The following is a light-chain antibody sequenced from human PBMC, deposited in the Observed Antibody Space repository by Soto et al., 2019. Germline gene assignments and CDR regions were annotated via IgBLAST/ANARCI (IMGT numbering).Light chain of an antibody. Sequence: QSVLTQSSSASASLGSSVNLTCTLSSGHSSYIIAWHQQQPGKAPRYLMKLEGSGSYNTGSGVPDRFSGSSSGADRYLIISNLQFEDEADYYCETWDSNIHWVFGGGTQLTVL. CDR2: LEGSGSY. CDR1: SGHSSYI. CDR3: ETWDSNIHWV. V-gene: IGLV4-60*02. J-gene: IGLJ3*02.